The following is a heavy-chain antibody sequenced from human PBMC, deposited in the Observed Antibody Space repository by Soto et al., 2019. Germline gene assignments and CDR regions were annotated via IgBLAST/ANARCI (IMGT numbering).Heavy chain of an antibody. CDR1: GGPFTGYY. CDR3: RATIFGVVISRGDS. D-gene: IGHD3-3*01. Sequence: PSETLSLTCAVYGGPFTGYYWSWVRQPPGRGLEWIGEINHSGSTNYNPSLMSRVAISVDMSKKQFSLKLISVTAADTAVYYCRATIFGVVISRGDSWGQGTLVTVSS. V-gene: IGHV4-34*03. CDR2: INHSGST. J-gene: IGHJ4*02.